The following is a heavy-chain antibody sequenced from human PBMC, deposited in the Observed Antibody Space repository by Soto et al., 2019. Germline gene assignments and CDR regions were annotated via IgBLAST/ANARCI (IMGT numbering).Heavy chain of an antibody. D-gene: IGHD6-19*01. V-gene: IGHV1-69*01. J-gene: IGHJ4*02. Sequence: QVQLVQSGAEVQKPGSSVKVSCKASGGTFSSYAISWVRQAPGQGLEWMGGIIPIFGTANYAQQFQGRVTITEDESTSTAYVELSSLRSEDTAVYYCARADTSKRDSRGWAFDYWGQGTLVTVSS. CDR2: IIPIFGTA. CDR1: GGTFSSYA. CDR3: ARADTSKRDSRGWAFDY.